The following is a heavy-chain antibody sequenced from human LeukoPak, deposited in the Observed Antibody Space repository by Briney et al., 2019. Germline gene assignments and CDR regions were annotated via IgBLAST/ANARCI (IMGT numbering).Heavy chain of an antibody. Sequence: PGGSLRLSCAASGFTFSSYAMHWVRQAPGKGLEWVGRIKSKTDGGTTDYAAPVKGRFTISRDDSKNTLCLQMNSLKTEDTAVYYCTTEPPINKGLSWDAFDIWGQGTMVTVSS. J-gene: IGHJ3*02. D-gene: IGHD1/OR15-1a*01. CDR3: TTEPPINKGLSWDAFDI. CDR1: GFTFSSYA. V-gene: IGHV3-15*07. CDR2: IKSKTDGGTT.